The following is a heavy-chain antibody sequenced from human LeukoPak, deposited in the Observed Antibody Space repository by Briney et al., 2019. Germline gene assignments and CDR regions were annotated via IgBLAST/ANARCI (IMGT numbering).Heavy chain of an antibody. CDR2: IVVGSGNA. V-gene: IGHV1-58*02. Sequence: ASVKVSCKASGFTFINSAMQWVRQARGQRLEWIGWIVVGSGNANYAQEYQERVTMTRDLSTSTAYMELSSLRAEDTAVYYCAADDLSTGYWGKGTLVTVSS. J-gene: IGHJ4*02. CDR1: GFTFINSA. D-gene: IGHD5/OR15-5a*01. CDR3: AADDLSTGY.